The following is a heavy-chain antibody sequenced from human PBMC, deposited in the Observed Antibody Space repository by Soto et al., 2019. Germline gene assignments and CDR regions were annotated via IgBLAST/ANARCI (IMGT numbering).Heavy chain of an antibody. J-gene: IGHJ3*02. CDR1: GFTFSSYA. CDR2: SSGSGGST. V-gene: IGHV3-23*01. CDR3: ANTPIVVLVSSEDDFDS. Sequence: EVPLLAYGRGLVQPGGSLRLSCAASGFTFSSYAMSWVLLAPGDGLERVSASSGSGGSTSYADSVEGRFTISRDNSKNSLDRQKNSQRAEDTAVYYCANTPIVVLVSSEDDFDSCGQGTMVTVSS. D-gene: IGHD2-15*01.